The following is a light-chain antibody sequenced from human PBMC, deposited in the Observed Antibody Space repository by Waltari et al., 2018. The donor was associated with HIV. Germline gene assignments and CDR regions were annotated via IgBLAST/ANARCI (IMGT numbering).Light chain of an antibody. V-gene: IGLV1-40*01. J-gene: IGLJ1*01. CDR1: SPTLGAGYG. Sequence: QSVLTQPPSVSGAPGQRVTIPCTGSSPTLGAGYGVHRDQQLPGTAPKLLIHGNSNRPSGVPDRFSGAKSGTSASLAITGLQAEDEADYYCQSYDSSLSGYVFGTGTKVTVL. CDR3: QSYDSSLSGYV. CDR2: GNS.